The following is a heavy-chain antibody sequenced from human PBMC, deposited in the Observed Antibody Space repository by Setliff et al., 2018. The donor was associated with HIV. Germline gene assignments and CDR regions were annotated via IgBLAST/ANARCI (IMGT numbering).Heavy chain of an antibody. CDR3: TRDSRTGYFDS. CDR1: GFTFGDYT. Sequence: SLRLSCTASGFTFGDYTMSWVRRAPGKGLEWVGFIRSKAYGGTTEYAASVKGRFIISREESKNIAHLQMNSLKTEDTAVYYCTRDSRTGYFDSWGQGTLVTVSS. J-gene: IGHJ4*02. V-gene: IGHV3-49*04. D-gene: IGHD2-2*01. CDR2: IRSKAYGGTT.